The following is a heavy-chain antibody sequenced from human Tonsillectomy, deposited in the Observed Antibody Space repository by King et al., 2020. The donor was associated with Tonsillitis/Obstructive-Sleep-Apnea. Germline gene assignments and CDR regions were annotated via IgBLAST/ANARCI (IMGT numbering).Heavy chain of an antibody. CDR3: ARTSTEGAYSYYHVDV. V-gene: IGHV1-18*01. CDR2: INPYNGNT. J-gene: IGHJ6*03. CDR1: GYTFTSYG. Sequence: VQLVQSGAEVKKPGASVKVSCKASGYTFTSYGISWVRQAPGQGLEWMGWINPYNGNTKYAQKFQGRVTMTTDTSTRTANMELRSLRSDDTAVYYCARTSTEGAYSYYHVDVWGKGTTVTVSS. D-gene: IGHD1-1*01.